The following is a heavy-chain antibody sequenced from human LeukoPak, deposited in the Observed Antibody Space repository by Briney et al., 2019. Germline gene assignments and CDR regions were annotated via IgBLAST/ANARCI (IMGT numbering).Heavy chain of an antibody. V-gene: IGHV4-30-4*01. CDR2: IYYSGST. CDR3: ARAPIAAAGNWFDP. Sequence: SETLSLTCTVSGGSISSGDYYWSWIRQPPGKGLEWIGYIYYSGSTYYNPSLKSRVTISVDTSKNQFSLKLSSVTAADTAVYYCARAPIAAAGNWFDPWGQGTLVTVSS. CDR1: GGSISSGDYY. J-gene: IGHJ5*02. D-gene: IGHD6-13*01.